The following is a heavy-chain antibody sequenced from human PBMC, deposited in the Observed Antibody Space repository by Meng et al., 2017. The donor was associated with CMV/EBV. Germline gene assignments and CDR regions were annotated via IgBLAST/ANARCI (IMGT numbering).Heavy chain of an antibody. CDR2: IWYDGSNK. Sequence: GGSLRLSCAASGFTFSSYGMHWVRQAPGKGLEWVAVIWYDGSNKYYADSVKGRFTISRDNSKDTLYLQMNSLRAEDTAVYYCAKELLSYCSSTSCPFGMDVWGQGTTVTVSS. J-gene: IGHJ6*02. V-gene: IGHV3-33*06. D-gene: IGHD2-2*01. CDR3: AKELLSYCSSTSCPFGMDV. CDR1: GFTFSSYG.